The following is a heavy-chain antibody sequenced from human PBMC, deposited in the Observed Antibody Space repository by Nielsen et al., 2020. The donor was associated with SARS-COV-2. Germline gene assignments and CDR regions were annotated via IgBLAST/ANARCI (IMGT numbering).Heavy chain of an antibody. CDR3: ARGKLELRYYGMDV. D-gene: IGHD1-7*01. Sequence: ASVKVSCKASGYTFTGYYMHWVRQAPGQGLEWMGWINPNSGGTNYAQKFQGWVTMTRDTSISTAYMELSRLRSDDTAVYYCARGKLELRYYGMDVWGQGTTVTVSS. J-gene: IGHJ6*02. CDR2: INPNSGGT. V-gene: IGHV1-2*04. CDR1: GYTFTGYY.